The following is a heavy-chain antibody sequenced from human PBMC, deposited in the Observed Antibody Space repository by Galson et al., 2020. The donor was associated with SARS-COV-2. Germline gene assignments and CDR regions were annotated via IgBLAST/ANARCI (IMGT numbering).Heavy chain of an antibody. CDR3: ARSDYYDATGYYPPDY. CDR2: IYNNGNS. CDR1: GDSVAGYY. D-gene: IGHD3-22*01. Sequence: SETLSLTCTVSGDSVAGYYWSWIRQPPGKGLEWIGFIYNNGNSNYNPSLTSRITISVDTSKNQFSLKLSPVTAAATVVYYCARSDYYDATGYYPPDYWGQGTLVTVSS. V-gene: IGHV4-59*02. J-gene: IGHJ4*02.